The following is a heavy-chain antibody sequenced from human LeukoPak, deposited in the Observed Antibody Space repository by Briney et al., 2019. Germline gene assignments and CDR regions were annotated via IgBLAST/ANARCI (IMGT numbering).Heavy chain of an antibody. V-gene: IGHV4-4*02. J-gene: IGHJ4*02. CDR1: GGSISSSNW. D-gene: IGHD3-10*01. CDR2: IYHSGTT. CDR3: ASGMIRGQD. Sequence: PSETLSLTCAVSGGSISSSNWWSGVRPPPGKGLEWIGEIYHSGTTNYNSSLKSRVTISVDKSKNQFSLKLSSVTAADTAVYYCASGMIRGQDWGQGTLVTVSS.